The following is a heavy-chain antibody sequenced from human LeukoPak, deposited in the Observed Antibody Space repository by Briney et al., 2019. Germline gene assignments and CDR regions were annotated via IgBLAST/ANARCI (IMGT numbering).Heavy chain of an antibody. V-gene: IGHV3-7*01. CDR2: IKQDGSEK. J-gene: IGHJ6*02. Sequence: GGSLRLSCAASRFTFSSYWMSWVRQAPGKGLEWVANIKQDGSEKYYVDSVKGRFTISRDNAKNSLYLQMNSLRAEDTAVYYCARDWGRGFSKRGYGMDVWGQGTTVTVSS. CDR3: ARDWGRGFSKRGYGMDV. D-gene: IGHD3-16*01. CDR1: RFTFSSYW.